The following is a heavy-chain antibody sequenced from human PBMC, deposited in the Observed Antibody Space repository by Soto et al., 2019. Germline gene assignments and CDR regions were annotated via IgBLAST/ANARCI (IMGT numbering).Heavy chain of an antibody. D-gene: IGHD2-2*01. J-gene: IGHJ6*02. Sequence: QVQLVESGGGVVQPGRSLRLSCAASGFTFSSYAMHWVRQAPGKGLEWVAVISYDGSNKYYADSVKGRFTISRDNSKNTLYLQMNSLRAEDTAVYYCARTRRYCSSTSCYPSYYYYGMDVWGQGTTVTVSS. CDR3: ARTRRYCSSTSCYPSYYYYGMDV. CDR1: GFTFSSYA. CDR2: ISYDGSNK. V-gene: IGHV3-30-3*01.